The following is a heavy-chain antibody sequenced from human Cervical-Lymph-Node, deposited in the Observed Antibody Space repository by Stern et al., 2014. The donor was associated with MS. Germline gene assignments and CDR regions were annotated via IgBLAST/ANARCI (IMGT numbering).Heavy chain of an antibody. CDR3: ARNPALWYFDL. CDR2: VYYSGSI. D-gene: IGHD3-3*02. Sequence: QVQLQESGPGLVKPLQTLSLPCTVSGGSVSSGGYFWNWIRQHPGKGLEWIGHVYYSGSIAYNPSLKSRVTISVDTSKNQFSLRLRSVTAADTAVYYCARNPALWYFDLWGRGTLAAVSS. V-gene: IGHV4-31*03. CDR1: GGSVSSGGYF. J-gene: IGHJ2*01.